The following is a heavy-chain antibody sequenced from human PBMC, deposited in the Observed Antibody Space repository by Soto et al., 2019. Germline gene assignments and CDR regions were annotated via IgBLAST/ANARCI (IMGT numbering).Heavy chain of an antibody. CDR3: ARGGPDIVVVPAAIRTPDYFDY. CDR1: GGSISSGDYY. CDR2: IYYSGST. V-gene: IGHV4-30-4*01. J-gene: IGHJ4*02. D-gene: IGHD2-2*01. Sequence: PSETLSLTCTVSGGSISSGDYYWSWIRQPPGKGLEWTGYIYYSGSTYYNPSLKSRVTISVDTSKNQFSLKLSSVTAADTAVYYCARGGPDIVVVPAAIRTPDYFDYWGQGTLVTVSS.